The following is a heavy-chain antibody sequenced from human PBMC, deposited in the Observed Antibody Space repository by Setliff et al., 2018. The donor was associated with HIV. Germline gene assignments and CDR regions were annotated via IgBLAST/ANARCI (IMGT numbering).Heavy chain of an antibody. Sequence: SETLSLTCTVSGGSISSGNYFWTWIRQPPGKALEWIGYIHHNGDTNFNPSLKSRVSMSVDTSNNRVSLRLTSVTAADTAMYYCAGDTHSPSRWDHWGQGTLVTVSS. CDR2: IHHNGDT. CDR3: AGDTHSPSRWDH. V-gene: IGHV4-61*01. CDR1: GGSISSGNYF. D-gene: IGHD2-2*01. J-gene: IGHJ4*02.